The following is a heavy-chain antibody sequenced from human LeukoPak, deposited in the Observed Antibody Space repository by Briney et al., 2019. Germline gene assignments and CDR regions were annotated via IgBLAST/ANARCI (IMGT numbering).Heavy chain of an antibody. J-gene: IGHJ4*02. Sequence: TTSETLSLTCTVSGGSISSSSYYWGWIRQPPGKGLEWIGSIYYSGSTYYNPSLKSRVTISVDTSKNQFSLKLSFVTAADTAVYYCARAAEILDLDYWGQGTLVTVSS. CDR2: IYYSGST. CDR3: ARAAEILDLDY. V-gene: IGHV4-39*07. D-gene: IGHD1-1*01. CDR1: GGSISSSSYY.